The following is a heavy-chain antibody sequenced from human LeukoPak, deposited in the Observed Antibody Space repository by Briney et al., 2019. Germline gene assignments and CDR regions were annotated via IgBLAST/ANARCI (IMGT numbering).Heavy chain of an antibody. CDR3: ARIDYTLDY. CDR1: GGSISSSSYY. D-gene: IGHD4-11*01. Sequence: PSETLSLTCTVSGGSISSSSYYWGWIRQPPGKGLEWIGSIYYSGSTYYNPSLKSRVTISVDTSKNQFSLKLTSVTVADTAVYYCARIDYTLDYWGQGTLVTVSS. J-gene: IGHJ4*02. V-gene: IGHV4-39*07. CDR2: IYYSGST.